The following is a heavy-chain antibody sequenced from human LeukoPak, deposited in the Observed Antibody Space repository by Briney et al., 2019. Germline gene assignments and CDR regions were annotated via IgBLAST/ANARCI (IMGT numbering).Heavy chain of an antibody. V-gene: IGHV3-23*01. CDR1: GFSFSGCA. J-gene: IGHJ4*02. Sequence: PGGSLRLSCAASGFSFSGCAMDWVRQAPGKGLEWVSYINANGDTTHYADSVRGRFTISRDNSKNTLYLQMNSLRAEDTAVYYCAKDQAKYYYDSSGYPTFDYWGQGTLVTVSS. D-gene: IGHD3-22*01. CDR2: INANGDTT. CDR3: AKDQAKYYYDSSGYPTFDY.